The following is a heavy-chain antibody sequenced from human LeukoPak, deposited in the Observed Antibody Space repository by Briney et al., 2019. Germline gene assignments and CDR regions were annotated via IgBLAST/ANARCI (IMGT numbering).Heavy chain of an antibody. V-gene: IGHV3-7*01. CDR2: IKQDGSEK. J-gene: IGHJ5*02. Sequence: PGESLRLSCAASGFTFSCYWMGCVRQAPGKGLGCVANIKQDGSEKYYVDSVKGRLTISRDNAKNSLYLQMNSLRAEDTAVYYCARASYRYDFWSGYYPPYWFDPWGQGTLVTVSS. D-gene: IGHD3-3*01. CDR3: ARASYRYDFWSGYYPPYWFDP. CDR1: GFTFSCYW.